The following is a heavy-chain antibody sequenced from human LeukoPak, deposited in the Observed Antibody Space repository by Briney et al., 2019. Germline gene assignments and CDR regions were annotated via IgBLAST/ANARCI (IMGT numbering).Heavy chain of an antibody. CDR1: GGTFSSYA. D-gene: IGHD3-22*01. CDR2: IIPIFGTA. CDR3: AKTYYYDSSGYYLFDY. V-gene: IGHV1-69*06. Sequence: SVKVSCKASGGTFSSYAISWVRQAPGQGLEWMGGIIPIFGTANYAQKFQGRVTITADKSTSTAYMELSSLRSEDTAVYYCAKTYYYDSSGYYLFDYWGQGALVTVSS. J-gene: IGHJ4*02.